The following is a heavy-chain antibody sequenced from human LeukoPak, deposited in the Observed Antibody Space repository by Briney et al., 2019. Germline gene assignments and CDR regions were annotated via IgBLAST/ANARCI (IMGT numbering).Heavy chain of an antibody. CDR1: GFTFSYYG. Sequence: GGSLRLSCAASGFTFSYYGMHWVRQAPGKGLEWVAFIRYDGNDKFYRNSVKGRFTISRDTSRNTLYLQMNSLRAEDTAVYYCARDGTYYYDSSGYGDAFDIWGQGTMVTVSS. J-gene: IGHJ3*02. CDR2: IRYDGNDK. CDR3: ARDGTYYYDSSGYGDAFDI. V-gene: IGHV3-30*02. D-gene: IGHD3-22*01.